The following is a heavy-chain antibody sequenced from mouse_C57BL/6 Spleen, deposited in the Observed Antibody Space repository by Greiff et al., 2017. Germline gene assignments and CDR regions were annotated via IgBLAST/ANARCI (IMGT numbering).Heavy chain of an antibody. CDR3: ARGIGGYAMDY. CDR2: ISSGSSTI. J-gene: IGHJ4*01. Sequence: EVMLVESGGGLVKPGGSLKLSCAASGFTFSDYGMHWVRQAPEKGLEWVAYISSGSSTIYYADTVKGRFTISRDNAKNTLFLQMTSLRSEDTAMYYCARGIGGYAMDYWGQGTSVTVSS. CDR1: GFTFSDYG. V-gene: IGHV5-17*01.